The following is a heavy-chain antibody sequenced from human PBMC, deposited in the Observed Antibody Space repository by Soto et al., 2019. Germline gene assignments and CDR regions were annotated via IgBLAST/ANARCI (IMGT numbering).Heavy chain of an antibody. CDR2: IKQDGSNK. J-gene: IGHJ4*02. Sequence: GGSLRLSCAASGFTFSNYWMSWVRQAPGKGLEWVASIKQDGSNKYYADSVKGRFTVSRDKSKNTLYLQVNSLRAEDTAVYYCAKDKVPVVVTAPFDYWGQGTLVTVSS. D-gene: IGHD2-21*02. CDR1: GFTFSNYW. CDR3: AKDKVPVVVTAPFDY. V-gene: IGHV3-7*01.